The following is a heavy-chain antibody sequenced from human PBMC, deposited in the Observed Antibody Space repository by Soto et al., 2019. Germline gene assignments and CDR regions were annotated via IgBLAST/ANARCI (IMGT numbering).Heavy chain of an antibody. Sequence: SETLSLTCTVSGGSISSGDYYWSWIRQPPGKGLEWIGYIYYSGSTYYNPSLKSRVTISVDTSKNQFSLKLSSVTAADTAVYYCARGIQLWSDFDYWGQGTLVTVSS. CDR2: IYYSGST. CDR3: ARGIQLWSDFDY. CDR1: GGSISSGDYY. D-gene: IGHD5-18*01. V-gene: IGHV4-30-4*01. J-gene: IGHJ4*02.